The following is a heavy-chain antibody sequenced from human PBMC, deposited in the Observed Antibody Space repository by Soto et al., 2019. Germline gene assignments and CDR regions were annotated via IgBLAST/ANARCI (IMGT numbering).Heavy chain of an antibody. V-gene: IGHV3-9*01. CDR1: GFTFDEYA. D-gene: IGHD6-19*01. Sequence: PGGSMRLACAASGFTFDEYAMHWVRQAPRKGLEWVSGIRWNSGSIGYADSVKGRFTISRDNAKNSLYLQMNSLRAEDTALYYCAKEARIAVAGNAFDIWGQGTMVTVSS. J-gene: IGHJ3*02. CDR2: IRWNSGSI. CDR3: AKEARIAVAGNAFDI.